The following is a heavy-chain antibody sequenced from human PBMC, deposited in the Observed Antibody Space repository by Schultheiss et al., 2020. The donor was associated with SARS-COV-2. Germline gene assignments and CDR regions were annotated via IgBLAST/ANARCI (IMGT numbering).Heavy chain of an antibody. V-gene: IGHV3-23*01. CDR3: AKDLGSSNWFDP. Sequence: GESLKISCAASGFTLSNYAMSWVRQAPGKGLECVSGISGTHGTTYYADSVRGRFTISRDDSKNTLSLQMNSLRAEDTAVYYCAKDLGSSNWFDPWGQGTLVTVSS. CDR2: ISGTHGTT. D-gene: IGHD6-25*01. J-gene: IGHJ5*02. CDR1: GFTLSNYA.